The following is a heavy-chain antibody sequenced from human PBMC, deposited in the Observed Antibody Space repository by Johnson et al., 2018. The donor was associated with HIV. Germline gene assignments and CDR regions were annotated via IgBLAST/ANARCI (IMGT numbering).Heavy chain of an antibody. Sequence: EVLLLESGGGLVQPGGSLRLSCAASGFTFTNFWMSWVRQAPGKGLEWVADIKQDGSEKYYLDPVKGRFTISRDNARKSLYLQMNNLRAEDTAVYYGVRDDGSDYEAFDIWGQGTMVTVSS. CDR2: IKQDGSEK. D-gene: IGHD2-21*01. CDR3: VRDDGSDYEAFDI. V-gene: IGHV3-7*05. J-gene: IGHJ3*02. CDR1: GFTFTNFW.